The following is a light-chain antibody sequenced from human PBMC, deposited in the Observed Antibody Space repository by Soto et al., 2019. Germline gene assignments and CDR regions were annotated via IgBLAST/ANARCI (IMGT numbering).Light chain of an antibody. Sequence: EIVLTQSPATLSFSPGERATLSCRASQTVSSTYLAWYQQKPGQAPRLLISGTSNRATGIPDRFSGSGSGTDFTLTISRLEPEDFAVYYCQQYGRSPPTFGQGTKVDIK. J-gene: IGKJ1*01. V-gene: IGKV3-20*01. CDR1: QTVSSTY. CDR2: GTS. CDR3: QQYGRSPPT.